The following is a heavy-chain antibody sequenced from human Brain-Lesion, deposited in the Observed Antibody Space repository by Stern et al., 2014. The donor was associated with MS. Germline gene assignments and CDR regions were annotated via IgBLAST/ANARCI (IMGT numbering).Heavy chain of an antibody. CDR3: ARGPRRYYGSESPNTYYYGMDV. J-gene: IGHJ6*02. CDR1: GFIFSDYY. D-gene: IGHD3-10*01. CDR2: IGRSGDSI. V-gene: IGHV3-11*01. Sequence: VQLVESGGGLVKPGGSLRLSCAASGFIFSDYYMSWIRQAPGKGLEWVSYIGRSGDSIYYADSVKGRFTISRDNAKNSLYLQMNSLRAEDTAVYYCARGPRRYYGSESPNTYYYGMDVCGQGTTVTVSS.